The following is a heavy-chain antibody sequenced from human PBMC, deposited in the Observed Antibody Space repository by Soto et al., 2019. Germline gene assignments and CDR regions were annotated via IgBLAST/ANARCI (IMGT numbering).Heavy chain of an antibody. Sequence: EVQLLESGGGLVQPGGSLRLSCAASGFTFSSYAMSWVRQAPGKGLEWVSAISGSGGSTYYADSVKGRFTISRDNSKNTLYLQMNSLRAEDTAVYYCAKDWFNNWNYAVPYYGMDVWGQGTTVTVSS. D-gene: IGHD1-7*01. CDR1: GFTFSSYA. CDR2: ISGSGGST. V-gene: IGHV3-23*01. CDR3: AKDWFNNWNYAVPYYGMDV. J-gene: IGHJ6*02.